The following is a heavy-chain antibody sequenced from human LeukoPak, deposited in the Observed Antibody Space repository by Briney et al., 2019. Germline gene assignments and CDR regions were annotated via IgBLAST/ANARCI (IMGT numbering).Heavy chain of an antibody. CDR1: GGSISSSSYY. D-gene: IGHD3-22*01. V-gene: IGHV4-39*01. J-gene: IGHJ3*02. CDR3: ARTLTYYYDSSGRPDAYDI. CDR2: IYYSGST. Sequence: KTSETLSLTCTVSGGSISSSSYYWDWIRQPPGKGLEWIGSIYYSGSTYYNPSLKSRVTISVGTSKNQFSLRLSSVTAADTAVYYCARTLTYYYDSSGRPDAYDIWGQGTMVTVSS.